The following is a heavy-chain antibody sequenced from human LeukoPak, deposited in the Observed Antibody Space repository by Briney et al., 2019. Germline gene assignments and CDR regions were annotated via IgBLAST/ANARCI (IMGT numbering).Heavy chain of an antibody. CDR2: ISYDGSNN. J-gene: IGHJ4*02. Sequence: PGGSLRLSCAVSGFTFSSYAMHWVRQAPGKGLEWVAVISYDGSNNYYADSVKGRFTISRDNSKNTLYLQMNSLRAEDTAFYYCARDRLSGASGYYPLSRYWGQGTLVTVSS. CDR1: GFTFSSYA. D-gene: IGHD3-22*01. CDR3: ARDRLSGASGYYPLSRY. V-gene: IGHV3-30-3*01.